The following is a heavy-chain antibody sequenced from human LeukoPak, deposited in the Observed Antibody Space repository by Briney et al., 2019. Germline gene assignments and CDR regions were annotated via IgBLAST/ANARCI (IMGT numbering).Heavy chain of an antibody. CDR1: GFTFSSYW. CDR3: ARDGHYTIYELRFDY. CDR2: INQDGSEK. V-gene: IGHV3-7*01. J-gene: IGHJ4*02. D-gene: IGHD5/OR15-5a*01. Sequence: PGGSLRLSCAASGFTFSSYWMSWVRQAPGKGLEWVANINQDGSEKYCVDSLKGRFTISRDNAENSLYLQMNSLGAEDTGVYYCARDGHYTIYELRFDYWGQGALVTVSS.